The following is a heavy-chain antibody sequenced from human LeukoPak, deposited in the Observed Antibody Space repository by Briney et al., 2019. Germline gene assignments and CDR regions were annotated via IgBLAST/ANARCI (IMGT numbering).Heavy chain of an antibody. D-gene: IGHD2-2*01. CDR3: VRDRTKYCSSTSCPLDY. CDR2: ISAYNGNT. Sequence: ASVKVSCKASGYTFTSYGISWVRQAPGQGLEWMGWISAYNGNTNYAQNLQGRVTMTTDTSTTTAYMELSRLRSDDTAVYYCVRDRTKYCSSTSCPLDYWGQGTLVTVSS. V-gene: IGHV1-18*01. J-gene: IGHJ4*02. CDR1: GYTFTSYG.